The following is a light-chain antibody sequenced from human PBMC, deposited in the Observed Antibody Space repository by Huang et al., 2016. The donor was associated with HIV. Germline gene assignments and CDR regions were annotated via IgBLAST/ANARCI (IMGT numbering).Light chain of an antibody. Sequence: DIVLTQSPDFQSVTPKEKVTITCRASQSIGNSLHWYLQQPGQSPSLLIKYASQSISGVPSRFSGSGFGTDFTLTINSLEAEDAATYYCHQSRSFPYTFGQGTRLEIK. CDR1: QSIGNS. CDR2: YAS. J-gene: IGKJ2*01. V-gene: IGKV6-21*02. CDR3: HQSRSFPYT.